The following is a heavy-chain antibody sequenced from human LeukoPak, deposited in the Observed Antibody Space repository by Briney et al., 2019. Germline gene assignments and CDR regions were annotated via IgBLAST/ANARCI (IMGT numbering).Heavy chain of an antibody. V-gene: IGHV3-21*01. CDR2: ISSSSSYI. D-gene: IGHD3-10*01. Sequence: GGSLRLSCAASGFTFSSYSMNWVRQAPGKGLEWVSSISSSSSYIYYADSVKGRFTISRDNSKNSLYLQMNSLRAEDTAVYYCARDYYGSGSQDYWGQGTLVTVSS. CDR1: GFTFSSYS. J-gene: IGHJ4*02. CDR3: ARDYYGSGSQDY.